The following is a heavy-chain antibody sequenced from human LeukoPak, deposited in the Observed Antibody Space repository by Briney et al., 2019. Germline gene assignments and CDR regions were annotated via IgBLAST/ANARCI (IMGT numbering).Heavy chain of an antibody. V-gene: IGHV4-34*01. D-gene: IGHD6-13*01. CDR1: GGSFSGYY. Sequence: PSETLSLTCAVYGGSFSGYYWSWIRQPPGKGLEWIGEINHSGSTNYNPSLKSRVTISVDTSKNQFSLKLSSVTAADTAVYYCARREYSSWKTRHEYFQHWGQGTLVTVSS. CDR2: INHSGST. CDR3: ARREYSSWKTRHEYFQH. J-gene: IGHJ1*01.